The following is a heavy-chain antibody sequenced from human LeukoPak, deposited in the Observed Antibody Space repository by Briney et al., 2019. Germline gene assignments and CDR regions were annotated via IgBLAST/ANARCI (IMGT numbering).Heavy chain of an antibody. J-gene: IGHJ4*02. Sequence: ASVKVSCKASGYTFTVYYMHWVRQAPGQGLEWIGWINPNSGGTNYTQKFQGRVTMTTDTSTSTAYMELRSLRSDDTAVYYCARNYYDSSGYFGFDYWGQGTLVTVFS. V-gene: IGHV1-2*02. CDR3: ARNYYDSSGYFGFDY. CDR2: INPNSGGT. D-gene: IGHD3-22*01. CDR1: GYTFTVYY.